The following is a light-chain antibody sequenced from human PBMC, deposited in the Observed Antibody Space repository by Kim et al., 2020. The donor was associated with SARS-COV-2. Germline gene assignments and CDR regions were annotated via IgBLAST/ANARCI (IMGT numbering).Light chain of an antibody. V-gene: IGKV3-11*01. CDR3: QQRSNWLT. J-gene: IGKJ4*01. CDR2: DAS. Sequence: EIVLTQSPATLSLSPGERATLSCRASQSVSSYLAWYQQKPRQAPRLLIYDASNRATGIPARFSGSGSGTDFTLTISSLEPEDFAVYYCQQRSNWLTFGGGTKLEI. CDR1: QSVSSY.